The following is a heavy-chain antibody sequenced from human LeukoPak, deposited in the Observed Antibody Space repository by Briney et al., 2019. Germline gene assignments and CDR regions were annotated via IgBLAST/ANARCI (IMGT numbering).Heavy chain of an antibody. V-gene: IGHV1-2*04. D-gene: IGHD3-10*01. J-gene: IGHJ4*02. CDR3: ARDGAVRGVIIDY. CDR2: INPNSGGT. Sequence: APVKVSCKASGYTFTGYYMHWVRQAPGQGLEWMGWINPNSGGTNYAQKFQGWVTMTRDTSISTAYMELSRLRSDDTAVYYCARDGAVRGVIIDYWGQGTLVTVSS. CDR1: GYTFTGYY.